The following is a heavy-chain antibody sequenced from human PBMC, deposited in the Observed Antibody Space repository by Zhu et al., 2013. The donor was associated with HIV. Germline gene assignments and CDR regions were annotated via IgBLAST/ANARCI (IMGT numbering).Heavy chain of an antibody. D-gene: IGHD2-21*02. CDR2: LNPKTGNT. CDR1: GYPFSDYD. CDR3: ARAPMRTVTTPLRNWFRP. Sequence: QLQLVQSGGEVKKPGASVRVSCQASGYPFSDYDINWVRQAAGQGLEWMGWLNPKTGNTGYAQKFQGRVFFSKDTSIKTAYIHVTNLKTEDTAVYFCARAPMRTVTTPLRNWFRPLGPGNPVTVS. J-gene: IGHJ5*02. V-gene: IGHV1-8*03.